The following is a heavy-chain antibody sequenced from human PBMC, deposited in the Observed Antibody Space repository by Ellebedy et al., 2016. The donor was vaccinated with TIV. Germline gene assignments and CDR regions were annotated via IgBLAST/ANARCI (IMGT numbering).Heavy chain of an antibody. Sequence: GESLKISXAASGFTFSTYWMAWVRQAPGKGLEWVSVFRHHDDSKYYGDSVKGRFTISRDNSKNILYLQMNSLRAEDTAVYYCVKGAWLDDWGQGTLVIVSS. CDR1: GFTFSTYW. CDR3: VKGAWLDD. V-gene: IGHV3-23*01. CDR2: FRHHDDSK. D-gene: IGHD1-26*01. J-gene: IGHJ4*02.